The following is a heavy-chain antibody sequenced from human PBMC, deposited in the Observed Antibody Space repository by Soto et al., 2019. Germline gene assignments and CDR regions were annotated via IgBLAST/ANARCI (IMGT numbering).Heavy chain of an antibody. CDR1: GFTFSSYA. J-gene: IGHJ4*02. CDR2: ISGSGGST. D-gene: IGHD3-22*01. CDR3: ANYYDSSGYYFDY. V-gene: IGHV3-23*01. Sequence: LSLTCAASGFTFSSYAMSWVRQAPGKGLEWVSAISGSGGSTYYADSVKGRFTISRDNSKNTLYLQMNSLRAEDTAVYYCANYYDSSGYYFDYWGQGTLVTVSS.